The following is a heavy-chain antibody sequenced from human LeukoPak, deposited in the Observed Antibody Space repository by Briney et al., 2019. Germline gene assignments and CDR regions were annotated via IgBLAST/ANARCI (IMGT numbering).Heavy chain of an antibody. CDR2: ISSSSSYI. Sequence: PGGSLRLSCAASGFTFSSYSMNWVRQAPGKGLKWVSSISSSSSYIYYADSVKGRFTISRDNAKNSLYLQMNSLRAEDTAVYYCARDKAGSGWLYWGQGTLVTVSS. J-gene: IGHJ4*02. V-gene: IGHV3-21*01. D-gene: IGHD6-19*01. CDR3: ARDKAGSGWLY. CDR1: GFTFSSYS.